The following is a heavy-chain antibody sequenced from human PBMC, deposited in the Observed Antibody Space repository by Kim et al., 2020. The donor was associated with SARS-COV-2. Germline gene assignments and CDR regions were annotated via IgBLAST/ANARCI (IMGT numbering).Heavy chain of an antibody. Sequence: SVKVSCKASGGTFSSYAISWVRQAPGQGLEWMGGIIPIFGTANYAQKFQGRVTITADESTSTAYMELSSLRSEDTAVYYCARDPHDSSGYYQYSDYWGQGTLVTVSS. V-gene: IGHV1-69*13. D-gene: IGHD3-22*01. J-gene: IGHJ4*02. CDR2: IIPIFGTA. CDR1: GGTFSSYA. CDR3: ARDPHDSSGYYQYSDY.